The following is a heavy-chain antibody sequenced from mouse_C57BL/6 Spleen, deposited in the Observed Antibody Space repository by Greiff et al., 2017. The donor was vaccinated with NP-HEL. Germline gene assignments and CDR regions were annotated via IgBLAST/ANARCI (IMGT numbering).Heavy chain of an antibody. Sequence: QVQLKQPGAELVRPGSSVKLSCKASGYTFTSYWMDWVKQRPGQGLEWIGNIYPSDSETHYNQKFKDKATLTVDKSSSTAYMQLSSLTSEDSAVYYCARYGYDDDYWGQGTTLTVSS. CDR2: IYPSDSET. J-gene: IGHJ2*01. CDR1: GYTFTSYW. V-gene: IGHV1-61*01. CDR3: ARYGYDDDY. D-gene: IGHD2-2*01.